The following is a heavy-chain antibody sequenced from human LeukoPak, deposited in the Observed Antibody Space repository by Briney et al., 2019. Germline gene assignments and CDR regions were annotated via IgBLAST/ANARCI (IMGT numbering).Heavy chain of an antibody. CDR3: ARGYDSSPGAQYY. Sequence: ASVKVSCTASGYTFTSYDINWVRQATGQGLEWMGWMNPNSGNTGYAQKFQGRVTMTRNTSISTAYKELSSLRSEDTAVYYCARGYDSSPGAQYYWGQGTLVTVSS. CDR1: GYTFTSYD. CDR2: MNPNSGNT. J-gene: IGHJ4*02. D-gene: IGHD3-22*01. V-gene: IGHV1-8*01.